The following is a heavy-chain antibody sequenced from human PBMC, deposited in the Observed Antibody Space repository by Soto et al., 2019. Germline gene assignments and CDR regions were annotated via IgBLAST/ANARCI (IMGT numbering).Heavy chain of an antibody. Sequence: QVQLQESGPGLVKPSGTLSLTCAVSGGSISSSNWWSWVRQPPGKGLEWIGEIYHSGSTNYNPSLQSRVTISVDKSKNQFSLKLSSVTAAATAVYYCARAAMGGSSWPFDYWGQGTLVTVSS. D-gene: IGHD6-13*01. V-gene: IGHV4-4*02. CDR2: IYHSGST. J-gene: IGHJ4*02. CDR1: GGSISSSNW. CDR3: ARAAMGGSSWPFDY.